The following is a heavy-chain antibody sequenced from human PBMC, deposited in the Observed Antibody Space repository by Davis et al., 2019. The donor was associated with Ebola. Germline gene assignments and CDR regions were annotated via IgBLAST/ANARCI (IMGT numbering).Heavy chain of an antibody. D-gene: IGHD6-13*01. Sequence: GESLKISCAASGFTFSSYSMNWVRQAPGKGLEWVSSISSSSSYIYYADSVKGRFTISRDNAKNSLYLQMNSLRAEDTAVYYCARSASLAAAAPVWDQGTLVTVSS. V-gene: IGHV3-21*01. CDR3: ARSASLAAAAPV. CDR1: GFTFSSYS. CDR2: ISSSSSYI. J-gene: IGHJ4*02.